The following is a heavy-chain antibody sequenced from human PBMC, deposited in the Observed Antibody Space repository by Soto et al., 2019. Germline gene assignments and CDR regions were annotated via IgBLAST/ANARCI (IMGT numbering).Heavy chain of an antibody. J-gene: IGHJ6*01. V-gene: IGHV3-43*01. Sequence: EVQLVESGGVVVQPGGSLRLSCAASGFTFDDYTMHWVRQAPGKGLEWVSLISWDGGTTYYADSVKGRFTISRDNSKTSLYLQMNSLRTEDTALYYCAKDSGGSSWWSGSYYAMDVW. CDR2: ISWDGGTT. CDR3: AKDSGGSSWWSGSYYAMDV. D-gene: IGHD6-13*01. CDR1: GFTFDDYT.